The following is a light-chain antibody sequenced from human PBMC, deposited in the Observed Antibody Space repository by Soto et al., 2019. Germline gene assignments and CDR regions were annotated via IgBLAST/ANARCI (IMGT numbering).Light chain of an antibody. Sequence: DIVMTQSPDSLTVSLGERATINCRSSQSVLYSSNNKNYLAWYQQKPGQPPKLLIYWASTRDSGVPDRFSGSGSGTDFTLTISSLQAEDVAVYSCQQYYRTPITFGGGTKVEIK. CDR3: QQYYRTPIT. CDR1: QSVLYSSNNKNY. CDR2: WAS. J-gene: IGKJ4*01. V-gene: IGKV4-1*01.